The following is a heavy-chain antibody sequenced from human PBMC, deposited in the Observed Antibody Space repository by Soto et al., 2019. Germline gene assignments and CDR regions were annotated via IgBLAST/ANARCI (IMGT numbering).Heavy chain of an antibody. CDR3: GRAVRYCSGGRCSYFDY. CDR2: TNWNGGST. V-gene: IGHV3-20*04. J-gene: IGHJ4*02. Sequence: EVQLVESGGGVVRPGGSLRLSCAASGFTFEEFGMTWVRQAPGKGVEWVSATNWNGGSTGYADSVEGRFTISRDNAKNSLYLQMNSRRAEDTAVYYWGRAVRYCSGGRCSYFDYWGQGTLVTVSS. CDR1: GFTFEEFG. D-gene: IGHD2-15*01.